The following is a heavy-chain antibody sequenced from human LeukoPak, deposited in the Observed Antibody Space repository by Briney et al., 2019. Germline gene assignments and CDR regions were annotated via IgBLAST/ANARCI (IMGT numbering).Heavy chain of an antibody. CDR3: ARDWYRGRRIAAAGDY. CDR2: INHSGST. V-gene: IGHV4-34*01. D-gene: IGHD6-13*01. Sequence: SETLSLTCAVYGGSFSGYYWSWIRQPPGKGLEWIGEINHSGSTNYNPSLKSRVTISVDTSKNQFSLKLSSVTAADTAVYYCARDWYRGRRIAAAGDYWGQGTLVTVSS. J-gene: IGHJ4*02. CDR1: GGSFSGYY.